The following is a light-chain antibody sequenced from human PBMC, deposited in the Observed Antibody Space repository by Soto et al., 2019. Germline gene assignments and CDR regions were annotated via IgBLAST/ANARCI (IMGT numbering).Light chain of an antibody. CDR1: SGHSSYA. CDR2: LDSDGSH. Sequence: QLVLTQSPSASASLGASVKLTCTLSSGHSSYAIAWHQQQAEKGPRYLMKLDSDGSHTKGDAIPDRFSGSSSGAERYLTISSLQSEDEADYYCQTWGTGIHVVFGGGTQLTVL. J-gene: IGLJ2*01. V-gene: IGLV4-69*01. CDR3: QTWGTGIHVV.